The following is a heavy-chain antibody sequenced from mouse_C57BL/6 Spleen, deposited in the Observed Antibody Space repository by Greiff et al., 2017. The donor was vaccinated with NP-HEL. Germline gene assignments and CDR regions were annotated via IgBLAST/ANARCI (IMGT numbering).Heavy chain of an antibody. CDR1: GYTFTDYN. CDR2: INPNNGGT. J-gene: IGHJ4*01. D-gene: IGHD2-4*01. V-gene: IGHV1-22*01. CDR3: AKGGDYDDAMDD. Sequence: EVQLQQSGPELVKPGASVKMSCKASGYTFTDYNMHWVKQSHGKSLEWIGYINPNNGGTSYNQKFKGKATLTVNKSSSTAYMELRSLTSEDSAVYYCAKGGDYDDAMDDWGQGTSVTVSS.